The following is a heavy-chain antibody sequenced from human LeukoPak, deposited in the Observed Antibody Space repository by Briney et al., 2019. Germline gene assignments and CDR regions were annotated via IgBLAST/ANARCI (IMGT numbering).Heavy chain of an antibody. V-gene: IGHV1-2*02. CDR3: ARDLGTTRGIASD. J-gene: IGHJ4*02. Sequence: ASVKVSCKASGYTFISYGISWVRQAPGQGLEWMGWINPNSGGTNYAQKFQGRVTMTRDTSISTAYMELSRLRSDDTAVYYCARDLGTTRGIASDWGQGTLVTVSS. D-gene: IGHD6-13*01. CDR1: GYTFISYG. CDR2: INPNSGGT.